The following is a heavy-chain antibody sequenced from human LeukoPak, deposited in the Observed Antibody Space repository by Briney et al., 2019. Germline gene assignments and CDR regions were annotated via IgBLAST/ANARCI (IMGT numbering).Heavy chain of an antibody. CDR2: IYNGVNT. V-gene: IGHV4-61*01. D-gene: IGHD1-26*01. Sequence: SEILSLTCTVSGASVSSASYWTWIRQPPGKGVEWIAHIYNGVNTNYNPSLKSQVTISVDTSKNQFSLRLNSVTAADTAVYYCARSRAFNSGAFDPWGQGSLVTVSS. CDR3: ARSRAFNSGAFDP. CDR1: GASVSSASY. J-gene: IGHJ5*02.